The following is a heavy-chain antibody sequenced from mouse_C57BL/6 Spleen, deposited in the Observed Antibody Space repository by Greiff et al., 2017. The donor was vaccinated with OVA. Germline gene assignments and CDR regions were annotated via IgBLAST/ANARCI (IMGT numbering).Heavy chain of an antibody. CDR3: ARSTTVVATRAMDY. CDR2: INPNNGGT. D-gene: IGHD1-1*01. Sequence: EVQLQQSGPELVKPGASVKIPCKASGYTFTDYNMDWVQQSPGKSLEWIGDINPNNGGTIYNQKFKGKATLTVDKSSSTAYMELRSLTSEDTAVYYCARSTTVVATRAMDYGGQGTAVTVSS. V-gene: IGHV1-18*01. CDR1: GYTFTDYN. J-gene: IGHJ4*01.